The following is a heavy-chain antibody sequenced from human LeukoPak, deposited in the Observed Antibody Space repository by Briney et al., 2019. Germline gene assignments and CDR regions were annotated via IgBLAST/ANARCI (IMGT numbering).Heavy chain of an antibody. Sequence: SVKVSCKASGGTFSSYAISWVRQAPGQGLEWMGGIIPIFGTANYAQKFQGRVTITADKSTSTAYMELSSLRSEDTAVYYCARDEYQLLYNTPIDYWGQGTLVTVSS. D-gene: IGHD2-2*02. CDR3: ARDEYQLLYNTPIDY. V-gene: IGHV1-69*06. J-gene: IGHJ4*02. CDR2: IIPIFGTA. CDR1: GGTFSSYA.